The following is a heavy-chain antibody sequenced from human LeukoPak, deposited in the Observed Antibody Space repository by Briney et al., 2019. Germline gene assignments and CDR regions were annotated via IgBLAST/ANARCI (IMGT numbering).Heavy chain of an antibody. V-gene: IGHV3-48*03. CDR2: IISGSTI. J-gene: IGHJ4*02. CDR3: ARDRGEGLFDY. D-gene: IGHD2-21*01. Sequence: GGSLRLSCAASGFTFSSYEMNWVRQAPGKGLEGGSYIISGSTIYYADSVKGRFTISRDNAKNSLYLQMNSLRAEDTAIYYCARDRGEGLFDYWGQGTLVTVSS. CDR1: GFTFSSYE.